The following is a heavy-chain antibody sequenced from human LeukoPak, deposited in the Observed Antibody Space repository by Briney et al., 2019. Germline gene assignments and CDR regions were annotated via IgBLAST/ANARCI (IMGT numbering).Heavy chain of an antibody. CDR3: ARDCSSGGDCYSAEDAFDI. CDR2: ISGSSTTI. Sequence: PGGSLRLSCAASGFRFSDYSMNWVRQVPGKGLQWVSYISGSSTTIYYADSVKGRFIVSRDNARKSLYLQMNSLRAEDTAVYYCARDCSSGGDCYSAEDAFDIWGQGTMVTVSS. CDR1: GFRFSDYS. J-gene: IGHJ3*02. D-gene: IGHD2-21*02. V-gene: IGHV3-48*01.